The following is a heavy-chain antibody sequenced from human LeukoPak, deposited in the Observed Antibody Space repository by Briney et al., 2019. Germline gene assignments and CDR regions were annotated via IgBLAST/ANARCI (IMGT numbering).Heavy chain of an antibody. CDR1: GITFSSYG. CDR2: IWYDGSKK. D-gene: IGHD6-19*01. J-gene: IGHJ4*02. V-gene: IGHV3-33*06. Sequence: GGSLRLSCAASGITFSSYGFHWVRQAPGKGLEWVAVIWYDGSKKYYADSVKGRFTISRDDSKNTLYLQMNSLRAEDTAVYYCAKDVQQWLPTNPFDYWGQGTLVTVSS. CDR3: AKDVQQWLPTNPFDY.